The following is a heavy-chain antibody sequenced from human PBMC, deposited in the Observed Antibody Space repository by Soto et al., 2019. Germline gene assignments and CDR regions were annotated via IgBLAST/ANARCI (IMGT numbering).Heavy chain of an antibody. J-gene: IGHJ4*02. CDR1: GDSVSSNNAA. CDR2: TFYRSGWTF. D-gene: IGHD3-10*01. Sequence: QVQLQQSGPGLVKPSQTLSVTCGISGDSVSSNNAAWNWIRQSPSRGLEWLGRTFYRSGWTFDYAVSVKSRLTINPDTSKNQFSLQLKSVTADDTAVYYCARENTMIRGVINPLDYWGQGTLVTVSS. CDR3: ARENTMIRGVINPLDY. V-gene: IGHV6-1*01.